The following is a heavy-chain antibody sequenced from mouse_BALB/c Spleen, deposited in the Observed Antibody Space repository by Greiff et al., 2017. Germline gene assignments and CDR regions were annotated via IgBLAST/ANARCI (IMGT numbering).Heavy chain of an antibody. CDR1: GFTFSSYG. CDR2: ISSGGSYT. V-gene: IGHV5-6*01. D-gene: IGHD2-14*01. CDR3: ARHRYGAMDY. Sequence: EVQLVESGGDLVKPGGSLKLSCAASGFTFSSYGMSWVRQTPDKRLEWVATISSGGSYTYYPDSVKGRFTISRDNAKNTLYLQMSSLKSEDTAMYYCARHRYGAMDYWGQGTSVTVSS. J-gene: IGHJ4*01.